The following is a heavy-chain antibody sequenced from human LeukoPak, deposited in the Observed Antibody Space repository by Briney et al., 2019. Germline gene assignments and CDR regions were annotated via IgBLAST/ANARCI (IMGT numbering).Heavy chain of an antibody. Sequence: SETLSLTCAVYGGSFSGYYWSWIRQPPGKGLEWIGYIYYSGSTYYNPSLKSRVTISVDTSKNQFSLKLSSVTAADTAVYYCARGGLVGWLQSVFDYWGQGTLVTVSS. CDR3: ARGGLVGWLQSVFDY. J-gene: IGHJ4*02. D-gene: IGHD5-24*01. CDR2: IYYSGST. V-gene: IGHV4-30-4*08. CDR1: GGSFSGYY.